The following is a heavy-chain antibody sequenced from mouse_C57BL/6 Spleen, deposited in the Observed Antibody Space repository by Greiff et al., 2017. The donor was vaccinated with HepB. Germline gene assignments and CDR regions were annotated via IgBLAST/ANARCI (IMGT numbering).Heavy chain of an antibody. J-gene: IGHJ4*01. CDR1: GYAFSSYW. CDR3: ARWITTVVDYYAMDY. D-gene: IGHD1-1*01. V-gene: IGHV1-80*01. Sequence: VQLQQSGAELVKPGASVKISCKASGYAFSSYWMNWVKQRPGKGLEWIGQIYPGDGDTNYNGKFKGKATLTADKSSSTAYMQLSSLTSEDSAVYFCARWITTVVDYYAMDYWGQGTSVTVSS. CDR2: IYPGDGDT.